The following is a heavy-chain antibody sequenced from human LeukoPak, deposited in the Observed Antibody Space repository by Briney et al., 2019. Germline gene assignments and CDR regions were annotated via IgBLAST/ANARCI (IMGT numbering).Heavy chain of an antibody. CDR3: ASRLYDSSGFDAFDI. CDR2: ISSSSSYI. J-gene: IGHJ3*02. V-gene: IGHV3-21*01. D-gene: IGHD3-22*01. Sequence: PGGSLRLSCAASGFTFSSYSMNWVRQAPGKGLEWVSSISSSSSYIYYADSVKGRFTISRDNAKNSLYLQMNSLRAEDTAVYYCASRLYDSSGFDAFDIWGQGTMVTVSS. CDR1: GFTFSSYS.